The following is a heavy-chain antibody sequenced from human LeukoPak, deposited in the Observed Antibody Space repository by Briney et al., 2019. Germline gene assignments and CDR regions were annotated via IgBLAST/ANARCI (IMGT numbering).Heavy chain of an antibody. Sequence: SETLSLTSTVSGGSITIYYWSWIRQPPGKGLEWIGYIYYSGSTNYNPSLKSRVTISVDTSKNQFSLKLSSVTAADTAVYYCARGGSLDWFDPWGQGTLVTVSS. D-gene: IGHD3-10*01. CDR2: IYYSGST. J-gene: IGHJ5*02. CDR1: GGSITIYY. V-gene: IGHV4-59*01. CDR3: ARGGSLDWFDP.